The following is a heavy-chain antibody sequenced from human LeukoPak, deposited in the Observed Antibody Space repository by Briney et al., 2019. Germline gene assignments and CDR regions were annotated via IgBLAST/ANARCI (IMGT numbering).Heavy chain of an antibody. CDR2: ISSSSSNI. V-gene: IGHV3-21*01. CDR1: GFTFSSYS. J-gene: IGHJ6*02. D-gene: IGHD2-2*01. Sequence: GGSLRLSCAASGFTFSSYSMNWVRQAPGKGLEWVSSISSSSSNIYYAASVKGRFTISRDNAKNSLYLEMNSLRAEDTAVYDCARAVVVPAARGYYYYGMDVWGQGTTVTVSS. CDR3: ARAVVVPAARGYYYYGMDV.